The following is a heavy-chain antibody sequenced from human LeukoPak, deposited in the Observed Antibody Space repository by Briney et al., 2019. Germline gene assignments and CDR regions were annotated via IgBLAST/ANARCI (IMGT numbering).Heavy chain of an antibody. CDR1: GFTVSSNY. V-gene: IGHV3-53*05. D-gene: IGHD6-25*01. CDR2: IYSGGST. J-gene: IGHJ5*02. Sequence: GGSLRLSCAASGFTVSSNYMTWVRQAPGKGLEWVSVIYSGGSTYYADSVKGRFTISRDNSKNTLYLQMNSLRAEDTAVYYCATLSGGPGYNWFDPWGQGTLVTVSS. CDR3: ATLSGGPGYNWFDP.